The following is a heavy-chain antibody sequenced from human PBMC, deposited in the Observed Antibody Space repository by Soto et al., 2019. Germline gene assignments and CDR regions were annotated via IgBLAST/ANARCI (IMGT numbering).Heavy chain of an antibody. D-gene: IGHD5-12*01. V-gene: IGHV3-9*01. J-gene: IGHJ6*02. CDR3: AKAVVATIFYYYGMDV. CDR1: GFTFDDYA. CDR2: ISWNSGSI. Sequence: GGSLRLSCAASGFTFDDYAMHWVRQAPGKGLEWVSGISWNSGSIGYADSVKGRFTISRDNAKNSLYLQMNSLRAEDTALYYCAKAVVATIFYYYGMDVWGQGTTVTVSS.